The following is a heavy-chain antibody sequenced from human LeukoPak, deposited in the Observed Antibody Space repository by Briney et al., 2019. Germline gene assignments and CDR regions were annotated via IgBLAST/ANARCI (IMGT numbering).Heavy chain of an antibody. CDR3: ARVRDDYGDFAIDY. D-gene: IGHD4-17*01. CDR2: LHYSGST. V-gene: IGHV4-39*07. CDR1: GSAISSSSHY. Sequence: SETLSLTCTVSGSAISSSSHYWAWIRQPPGKGLEWIGSLHYSGSTYHNPSLKSRVTTSVDTSKNQFSLKLSSVTAADTAVYYCARVRDDYGDFAIDYWGQGTLVTVSS. J-gene: IGHJ4*02.